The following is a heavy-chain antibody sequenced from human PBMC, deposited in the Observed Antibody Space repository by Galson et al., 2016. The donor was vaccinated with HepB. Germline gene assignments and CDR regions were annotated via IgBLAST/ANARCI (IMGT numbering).Heavy chain of an antibody. CDR3: AKDYDSTGYYGGV. J-gene: IGHJ4*02. Sequence: SLRLSCAASGFPFSIYAMNWFRQAPGKGLEWVSTIGTNADNTHYADSVKGRFTISRDNSKNTLSLQMNSLRAEDTAVYYCAKDYDSTGYYGGVWGLGTLVTVSP. D-gene: IGHD3-22*01. CDR2: IGTNADNT. CDR1: GFPFSIYA. V-gene: IGHV3-23*01.